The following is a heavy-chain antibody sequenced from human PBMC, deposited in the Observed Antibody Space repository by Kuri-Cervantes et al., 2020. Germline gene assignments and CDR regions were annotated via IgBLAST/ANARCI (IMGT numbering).Heavy chain of an antibody. CDR1: GFTFDSHA. V-gene: IGHV3-23*01. CDR3: AKKVFDY. Sequence: GGSLRLSCAASGFTFDSHAISWVRQPAGKGLEWVSAISGSGGSTYYADSVKGPFTISRDNSKYTLYLQMNRLRAEDTAVYYCAKKVFDYWGQGTLVTVSS. CDR2: ISGSGGST. J-gene: IGHJ4*02.